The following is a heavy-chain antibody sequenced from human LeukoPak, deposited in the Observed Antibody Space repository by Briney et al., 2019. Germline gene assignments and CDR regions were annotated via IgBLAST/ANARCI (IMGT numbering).Heavy chain of an antibody. D-gene: IGHD6-6*01. Sequence: GVSLILSCAASGFTFSGSAMHWVRQASGKGLEWVGRIRSKANSYATAYAASVKGRFTISRDDSKNTAYLQMNSLKTEDTAVYYCTRLSEYSSLDWGQGTLVTVSS. CDR1: GFTFSGSA. CDR3: TRLSEYSSLD. J-gene: IGHJ4*02. V-gene: IGHV3-73*01. CDR2: IRSKANSYAT.